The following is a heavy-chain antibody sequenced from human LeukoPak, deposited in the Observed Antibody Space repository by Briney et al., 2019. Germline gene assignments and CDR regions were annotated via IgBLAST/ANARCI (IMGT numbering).Heavy chain of an antibody. CDR1: GFTFSSYE. D-gene: IGHD2-21*02. V-gene: IGHV3-48*03. CDR2: ISSSGSTI. CDR3: ARPAYCGGNCYYFPDY. Sequence: GGSLRLSCAASGFTFSSYEMNWVRQAPGKGLEWVSYISSSGSTIYYADSVKGRATISRDNAKNSLYLQMNSLRAEDTAVYYCARPAYCGGNCYYFPDYWGQGTLVTVSS. J-gene: IGHJ4*02.